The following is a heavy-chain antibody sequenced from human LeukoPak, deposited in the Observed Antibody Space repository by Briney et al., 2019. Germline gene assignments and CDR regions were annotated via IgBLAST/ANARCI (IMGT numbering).Heavy chain of an antibody. J-gene: IGHJ4*02. V-gene: IGHV3-64*01. CDR1: VFSFSTFA. CDR3: ARDSDYGDYFFDY. CDR2: MSTNGGTT. Sequence: GGSLRLSCAASVFSFSTFAIHWGRQAPGKGLEYVSGMSTNGGTTYYAKSVKGRFTISRDNSKNTLFLQMGSLRTEDMAVYYCARDSDYGDYFFDYWGQGTLVAVSS. D-gene: IGHD4-17*01.